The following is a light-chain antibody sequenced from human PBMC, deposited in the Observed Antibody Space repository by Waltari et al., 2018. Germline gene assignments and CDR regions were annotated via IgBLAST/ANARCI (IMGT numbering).Light chain of an antibody. J-gene: IGLJ2*01. CDR2: EVN. CDR1: SSDVGGYNY. V-gene: IGLV2-8*01. Sequence: QSALTQPPSASGSPGQSVTISCTGTSSDVGGYNYVSWSQQHPGKAPKLIISEVNKRPSRVPDRFSGSKSGNTASLTVSGLQADDEADYYCSAYSGSNNLGVFGGGTKLTVL. CDR3: SAYSGSNNLGV.